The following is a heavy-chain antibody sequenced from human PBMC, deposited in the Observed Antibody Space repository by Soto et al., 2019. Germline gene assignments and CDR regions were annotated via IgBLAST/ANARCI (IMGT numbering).Heavy chain of an antibody. J-gene: IGHJ3*02. CDR3: ARDRRFLEWLLYRDDAFDI. D-gene: IGHD3-3*01. CDR2: ISAYNGNT. V-gene: IGHV1-18*01. Sequence: ASVKVSCKASGGTFSSYAISWVRQAPGQGLEWMGWISAYNGNTNYAQKLQGRVTMTTDTSTSTAYMELRSLRSDDTAVYYCARDRRFLEWLLYRDDAFDIWGQGTMVTVSS. CDR1: GGTFSSYA.